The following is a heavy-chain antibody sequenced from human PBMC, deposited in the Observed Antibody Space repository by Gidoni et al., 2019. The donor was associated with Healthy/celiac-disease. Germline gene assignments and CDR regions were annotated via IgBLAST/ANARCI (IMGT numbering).Heavy chain of an antibody. CDR1: GYTFTGYY. V-gene: IGHV1-2*02. CDR2: INPNSGGT. Sequence: QVQLVQSGAEVKKPGASVKVSCKASGYTFTGYYMHWVRQAPGQGLEWMGWINPNSGGTNYAQKFQGRVTMTRDTSISTAYMELSRLRSDDTAVYYCARATGIAVAGLDWFDPWGQGTLVTVSS. J-gene: IGHJ5*02. D-gene: IGHD6-19*01. CDR3: ARATGIAVAGLDWFDP.